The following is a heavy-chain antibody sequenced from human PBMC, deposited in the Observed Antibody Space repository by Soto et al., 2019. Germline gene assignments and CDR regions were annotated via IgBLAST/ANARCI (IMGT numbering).Heavy chain of an antibody. CDR1: GFTVSSNY. D-gene: IGHD3-10*01. J-gene: IGHJ5*02. CDR3: ARAFVDPMILS. V-gene: IGHV3-66*01. Sequence: GGSLRLSCAASGFTVSSNYMSWVRQAPGKGLEWVSVIYSGGSTYYADSVKGRFTISRDNSKNTLYLQMNSLRAEDTAVYYCARAFVDPMILSWGQGTLVTVSS. CDR2: IYSGGST.